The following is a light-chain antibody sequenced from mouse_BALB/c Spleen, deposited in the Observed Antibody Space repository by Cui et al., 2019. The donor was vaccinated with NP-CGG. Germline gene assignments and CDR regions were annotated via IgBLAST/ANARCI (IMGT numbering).Light chain of an antibody. CDR2: GTN. CDR1: TGSVTTSNY. Sequence: LATQEPALTASPGETVTLTCRSSTGSVTTSNYANWVQEKPDHLFTGLIGGTNNRVPGVPARFSGSLIGDKAALTITGAQTEDEAIYFCALWYSNHWVFGGGTKLTVL. V-gene: IGLV1*01. CDR3: ALWYSNHWV. J-gene: IGLJ1*01.